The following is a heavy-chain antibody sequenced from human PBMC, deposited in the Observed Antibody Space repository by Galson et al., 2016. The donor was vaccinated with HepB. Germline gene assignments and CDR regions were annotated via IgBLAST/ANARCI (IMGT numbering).Heavy chain of an antibody. CDR3: ARVGELPFSSPHFSFDN. CDR2: TYYRSKWST. J-gene: IGHJ4*02. CDR1: GDSVSSTSAT. Sequence: CAISGDSVSSTSATWNWIRQSPSRGLEWLGRTYYRSKWSTDFALFLGSRIAINADTSRNQFTLQLNSVTPEGTAVYYCARVGELPFSSPHFSFDNWGQGIRVTVSS. D-gene: IGHD3-10*01. V-gene: IGHV6-1*01.